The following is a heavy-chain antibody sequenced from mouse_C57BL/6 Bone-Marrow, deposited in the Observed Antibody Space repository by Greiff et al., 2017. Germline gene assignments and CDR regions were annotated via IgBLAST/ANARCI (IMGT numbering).Heavy chain of an antibody. CDR1: GFTFSSYG. D-gene: IGHD1-1*01. Sequence: EVKVEESGGDLVKPGGSLKLSCAASGFTFSSYGMSWVRQTPDKRLEWVATISSGGSYTYYPDSVKGRFTISRDNAKNTLYLQMCSLKSEDTAMYYSAREAVTTVVDTSVDYWGQGTTLTVSA. CDR3: AREAVTTVVDTSVDY. J-gene: IGHJ2*01. V-gene: IGHV5-6*02. CDR2: ISSGGSYT.